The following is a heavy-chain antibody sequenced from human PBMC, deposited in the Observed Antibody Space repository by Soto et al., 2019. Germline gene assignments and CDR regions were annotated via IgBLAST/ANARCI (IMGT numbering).Heavy chain of an antibody. CDR2: ISTTGSYT. Sequence: QVQLVESGGGLAKPGGSLRLSCAASGFTFSDYYMTWFRQAPGKGLEWLSCISTTGSYTNYADSVKGRFTISRDNAENSLYLQMDSLRGEDTAVYYCARIVGARLNDYWGQGTLVTVS. V-gene: IGHV3-11*05. CDR1: GFTFSDYY. D-gene: IGHD1-26*01. J-gene: IGHJ4*02. CDR3: ARIVGARLNDY.